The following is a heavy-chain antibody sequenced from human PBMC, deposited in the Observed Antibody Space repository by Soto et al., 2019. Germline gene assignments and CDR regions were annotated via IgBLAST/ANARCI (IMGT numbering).Heavy chain of an antibody. Sequence: GASVKVSCKASGYTFTSYAMHWVRQAPGQRLEWMGWINAGNGNTKYSQKFQGRVTITRDTSASTAYMELSSLRSEDTAVYYCATGGPRGMGATMDYWGQGALVTVSS. V-gene: IGHV1-3*01. CDR3: ATGGPRGMGATMDY. CDR2: INAGNGNT. J-gene: IGHJ4*02. CDR1: GYTFTSYA. D-gene: IGHD1-26*01.